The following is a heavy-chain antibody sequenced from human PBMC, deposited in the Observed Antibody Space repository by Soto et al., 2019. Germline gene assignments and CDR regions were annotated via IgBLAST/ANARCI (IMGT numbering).Heavy chain of an antibody. Sequence: GGSLRLSCAASGFTFDDYAMHWVRQAPGKGLEWVSGISWNSGSIGYADSVKGRFTISRDNAKNSLYLQMNSLRAEDTALYYCAKDKGGAYYDFYGMDVWGQGTTVTVSS. D-gene: IGHD3-3*01. CDR3: AKDKGGAYYDFYGMDV. J-gene: IGHJ6*02. CDR1: GFTFDDYA. CDR2: ISWNSGSI. V-gene: IGHV3-9*01.